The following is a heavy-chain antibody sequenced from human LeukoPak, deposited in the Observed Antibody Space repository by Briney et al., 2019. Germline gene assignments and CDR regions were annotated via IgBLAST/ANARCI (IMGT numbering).Heavy chain of an antibody. CDR1: GFTFSSYA. J-gene: IGHJ4*02. Sequence: GGSLRLSCAASGFTFSSYAMHWVRQAPGKGLEWVAVISYDGSNKYYADSVKGRFTISRDNSKNTLCLQMNSLRAEDTAVYYCAGLRLGEFIDYWGQGTLVTVSS. CDR3: AGLRLGEFIDY. D-gene: IGHD3-16*01. V-gene: IGHV3-30*04. CDR2: ISYDGSNK.